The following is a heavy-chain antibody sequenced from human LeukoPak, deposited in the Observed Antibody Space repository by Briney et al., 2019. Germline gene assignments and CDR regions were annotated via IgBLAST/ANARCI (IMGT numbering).Heavy chain of an antibody. CDR1: GYTFSMYN. CDR2: INPSGGT. V-gene: IGHV1-46*01. Sequence: GASVKVSCTASGYTFSMYNMHWVRQAPGQGLEWMGIINPSGGTSYAQKLQGRITMTRDTSTSTLYMELSSLRSEDTAVYYCAREGVAGTGLDYWGQGTLVTVSS. D-gene: IGHD6-13*01. J-gene: IGHJ4*02. CDR3: AREGVAGTGLDY.